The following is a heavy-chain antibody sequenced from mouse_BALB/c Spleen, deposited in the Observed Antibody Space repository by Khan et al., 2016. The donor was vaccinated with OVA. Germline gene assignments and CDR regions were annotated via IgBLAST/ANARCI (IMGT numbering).Heavy chain of an antibody. CDR2: IWGDGST. D-gene: IGHD2-1*01. J-gene: IGHJ4*01. CDR3: SSADYDNYDEAMDY. CDR1: GFSLTGYG. V-gene: IGHV2-6-7*01. Sequence: QVELVESGPGLVAPSQSLSITCTVSGFSLTGYGVHWVRQPPGKGLEWLGLIWGDGSTDYNSALKSRLSISKDNSKSQAFLKMNSLQTDDTARYYCSSADYDNYDEAMDYWGQGTSVTVSS.